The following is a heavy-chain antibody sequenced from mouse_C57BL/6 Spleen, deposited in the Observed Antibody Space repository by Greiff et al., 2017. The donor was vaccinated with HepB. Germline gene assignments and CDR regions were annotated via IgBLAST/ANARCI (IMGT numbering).Heavy chain of an antibody. CDR1: GYAFSSSW. V-gene: IGHV1-82*01. CDR3: ARSRYFDV. J-gene: IGHJ1*03. Sequence: VQLKQSGPELVKPGASVKISCKASGYAFSSSWMNWVKQRPGKGLEWIGRIYPGDGDTNYNGKFKGKATLTADKSSSTAYMQLSSLTSEDSAVYFCARSRYFDVWGTGTTVTVSS. CDR2: IYPGDGDT.